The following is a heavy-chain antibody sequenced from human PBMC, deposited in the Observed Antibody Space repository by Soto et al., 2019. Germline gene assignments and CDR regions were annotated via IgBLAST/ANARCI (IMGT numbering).Heavy chain of an antibody. CDR3: AHEDSSGYYGPGDY. CDR1: GFTFSSYA. J-gene: IGHJ4*02. CDR2: ISGSGGSA. D-gene: IGHD3-22*01. Sequence: GGSLRLSCAASGFTFSSYAMSWVRQAPGKGLGWVSAISGSGGSAYYADSVKGRFTISRDNSKNTLYLQMNSLRAEDTAVYYCAHEDSSGYYGPGDYWGQGTLVTVSS. V-gene: IGHV3-23*01.